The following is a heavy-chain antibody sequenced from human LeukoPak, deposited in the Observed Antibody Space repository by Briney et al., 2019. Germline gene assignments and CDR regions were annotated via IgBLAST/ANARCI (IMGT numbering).Heavy chain of an antibody. Sequence: SETLSLTCTVSGGSISSYYWSWIRQPPGKGLEWIGYIYYSGSTNYNPSLKSRVTISVDTSKNQFSLKLSSVTAADTAVYYCARDGYNYYFDYWGQGTLDTVSS. CDR2: IYYSGST. V-gene: IGHV4-59*01. D-gene: IGHD5-24*01. CDR1: GGSISSYY. CDR3: ARDGYNYYFDY. J-gene: IGHJ4*02.